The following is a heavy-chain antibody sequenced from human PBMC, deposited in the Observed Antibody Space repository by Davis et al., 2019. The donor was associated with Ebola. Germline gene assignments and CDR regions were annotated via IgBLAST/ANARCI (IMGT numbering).Heavy chain of an antibody. CDR3: VRGWLRGGLDV. J-gene: IGHJ6*04. CDR2: ISSDGGIT. CDR1: GFTFSRYW. D-gene: IGHD5-18*01. Sequence: PGGSLRLSCAASGFTFSRYWMHWVRQAPGKGLVYVPRISSDGGITSYAESVKGRFTISRDNAKSTLYLQMNSLTAEDTVVYYCVRGWLRGGLDVWGEGTTVTGSS. V-gene: IGHV3-74*01.